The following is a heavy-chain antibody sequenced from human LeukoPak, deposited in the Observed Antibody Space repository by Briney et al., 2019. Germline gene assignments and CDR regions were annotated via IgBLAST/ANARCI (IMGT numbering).Heavy chain of an antibody. CDR2: IYYSGST. D-gene: IGHD2-2*01. J-gene: IGHJ4*02. Sequence: SETLSLTCTVSGSSISSSSYYWGWIRQPPGKGLEWIGGIYYSGSTYYNPSLKSRVTISVDTSKNQFSLKLSSVTAADTAVYYCASTALGYCSSTSCFTPHYFDYWGQGTLVTVSS. CDR1: GSSISSSSYY. CDR3: ASTALGYCSSTSCFTPHYFDY. V-gene: IGHV4-39*01.